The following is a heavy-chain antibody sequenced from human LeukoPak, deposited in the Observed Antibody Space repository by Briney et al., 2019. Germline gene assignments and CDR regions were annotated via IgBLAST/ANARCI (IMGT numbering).Heavy chain of an antibody. CDR2: IIHIFGTA. V-gene: IGHV1-69*05. J-gene: IGHJ4*02. D-gene: IGHD6-13*01. CDR3: ARDRGIAAAVDLFDY. Sequence: ASVKVSCKASRDTFSSYAISWVRQAPAQGLEWMGGIIHIFGTASYAQNVQGRVTITTDESTSSAYMELSSLRSEDTAVYYCARDRGIAAAVDLFDYWGQGTLVTVSS. CDR1: RDTFSSYA.